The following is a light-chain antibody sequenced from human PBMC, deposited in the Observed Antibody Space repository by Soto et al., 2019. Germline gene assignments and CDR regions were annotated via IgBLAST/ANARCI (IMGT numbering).Light chain of an antibody. V-gene: IGKV4-1*01. CDR3: QQHYSTQWT. CDR2: WAS. J-gene: IGKJ1*01. Sequence: IVMTQSPDSLALSLCDRSTINCKSSQSILYSSNNKNYLAWYQQKPGQPPKLLIYWASTRESGVPDRFSGSGSGTDFTLTISSLQAEDVAVYYCQQHYSTQWTFGQGTKVDI. CDR1: QSILYSSNNKNY.